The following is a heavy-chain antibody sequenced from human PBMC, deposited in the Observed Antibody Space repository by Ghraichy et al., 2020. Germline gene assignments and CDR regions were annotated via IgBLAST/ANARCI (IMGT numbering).Heavy chain of an antibody. Sequence: GGSLRLSCAVSGFTVSDYFMTWIRQAPGKGLEWVSYSSISGATVNYADSVKGQFTISRDNAKNSLFLQMNSLRAEDTAVYYCARSYDFWSGFYGLWGQGTLVTVSS. CDR2: SSISGATV. V-gene: IGHV3-11*01. D-gene: IGHD3-3*01. CDR1: GFTVSDYF. CDR3: ARSYDFWSGFYGL. J-gene: IGHJ4*02.